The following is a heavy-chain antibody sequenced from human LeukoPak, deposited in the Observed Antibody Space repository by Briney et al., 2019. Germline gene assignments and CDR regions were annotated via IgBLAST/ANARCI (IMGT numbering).Heavy chain of an antibody. Sequence: GGSLRLSCAASGFTFSNYEMNWVRQAPGKGLEWVSSISSSSSYIYYADSVKGRFTISRDNAKNSLYLQMNSLRAEDTAVYYCARETPLRNFDYWGQGTLVTVSS. CDR3: ARETPLRNFDY. J-gene: IGHJ4*02. V-gene: IGHV3-21*01. CDR1: GFTFSNYE. D-gene: IGHD5/OR15-5a*01. CDR2: ISSSSSYI.